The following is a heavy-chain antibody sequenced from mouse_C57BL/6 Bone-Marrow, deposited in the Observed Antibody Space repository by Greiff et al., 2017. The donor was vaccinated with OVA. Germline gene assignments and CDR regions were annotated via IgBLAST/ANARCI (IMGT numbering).Heavy chain of an antibody. D-gene: IGHD1-1*01. CDR1: GFTFSDAW. CDR3: TIYGSSPYWYFDV. CDR2: IRNKANNHAT. J-gene: IGHJ1*03. V-gene: IGHV6-6*01. Sequence: EVKLVESGGGLVQPGGSMKLSCAASGFTFSDAWMDWVRQSPEKGLEWVAEIRNKANNHATYYAESVKGRFTISRDDSKSSVYLQMNSLRAEDTGIYYCTIYGSSPYWYFDVWGTGTTVTVSS.